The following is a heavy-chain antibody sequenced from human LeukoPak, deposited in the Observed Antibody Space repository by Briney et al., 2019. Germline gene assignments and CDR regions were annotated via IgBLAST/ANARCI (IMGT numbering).Heavy chain of an antibody. CDR2: IYYSGTT. D-gene: IGHD3-22*01. J-gene: IGHJ5*02. V-gene: IGHV4-59*01. Sequence: PSETLSLTCSVSRGSISGYYWSWIRQPPGKGLEWIAYIYYSGTTNYNPSLNSRVTISVDTSNNHFSLKLSSVTAADTAVYYCARGLSDSSGYYYGGRFDPWGQGTLVTVS. CDR1: RGSISGYY. CDR3: ARGLSDSSGYYYGGRFDP.